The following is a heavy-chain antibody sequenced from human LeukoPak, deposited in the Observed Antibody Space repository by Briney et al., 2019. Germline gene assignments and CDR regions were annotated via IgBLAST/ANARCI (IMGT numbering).Heavy chain of an antibody. Sequence: GGSLRLSCAASGFTFSRYSMNWVRQAPGKGLEWVASISSTSTFIYSADSVKGRFTISRDTAKNSLFLQMNSLRAEDTAIYFCARDCFDSSDYPQTYYYYYMDVWGKGTTVTVSS. CDR2: ISSTSTFI. CDR3: ARDCFDSSDYPQTYYYYYMDV. V-gene: IGHV3-21*01. J-gene: IGHJ6*03. CDR1: GFTFSRYS. D-gene: IGHD3-22*01.